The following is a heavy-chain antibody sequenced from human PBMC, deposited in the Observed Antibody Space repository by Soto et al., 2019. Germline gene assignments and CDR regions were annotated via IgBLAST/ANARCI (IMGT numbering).Heavy chain of an antibody. J-gene: IGHJ6*02. CDR2: ISGSGGTT. Sequence: GGSLRLSCAASGFTFSSYAMSWVRQAPGKGLEWVSGISGSGGTTYYGDSVKGRFTISRDNSKSTLYLLMNSLRAEDTAVYYCANSYNYGMNVWGQGATVTVSS. CDR1: GFTFSSYA. CDR3: ANSYNYGMNV. V-gene: IGHV3-23*01.